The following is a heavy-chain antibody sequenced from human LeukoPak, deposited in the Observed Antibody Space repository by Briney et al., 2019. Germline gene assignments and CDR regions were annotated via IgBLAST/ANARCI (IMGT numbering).Heavy chain of an antibody. V-gene: IGHV4-4*02. CDR1: GGSITSTNW. J-gene: IGHJ4*02. CDR2: ISLSGLT. Sequence: SETLSLTCGVSGGSITSTNWWSWVRQPPGQGLEWIGEISLSGLTNYNPSLKSRVTISVDTSKNQFSLKLSSVTAADTAVYYCATPGIAVAGTPFDYWGQGTLVTVSS. CDR3: ATPGIAVAGTPFDY. D-gene: IGHD6-19*01.